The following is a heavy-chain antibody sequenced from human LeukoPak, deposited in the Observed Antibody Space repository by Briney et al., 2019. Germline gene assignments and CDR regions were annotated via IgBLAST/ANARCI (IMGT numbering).Heavy chain of an antibody. V-gene: IGHV2-5*01. CDR1: EFSLTTRGVG. J-gene: IGHJ4*02. CDR2: IFWNDDK. Sequence: SGPTLVKPTQTVTLTCTFSEFSLTTRGVGVGWIRKHPGKALEWLALIFWNDDKRSSPSLKSRLTITKDTSKNQVVLTLTNLVPVDTATYYCAQRPLTAMVGFDYWGQGTLVTVSS. CDR3: AQRPLTAMVGFDY. D-gene: IGHD5-18*01.